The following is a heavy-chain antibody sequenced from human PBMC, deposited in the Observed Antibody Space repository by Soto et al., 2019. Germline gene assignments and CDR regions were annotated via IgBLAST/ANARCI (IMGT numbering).Heavy chain of an antibody. Sequence: QVQLVQSGAEVKKPGASVKVSCKASGYTFTSYDINWVRQATGQGLEWMGWMNPNSGNTGYAQKFQGRATMTRNTSISTAYMDLSSLRSEDTAVYYCARERSAAGTGGFDPWGQGTLVTVSS. CDR1: GYTFTSYD. D-gene: IGHD6-13*01. J-gene: IGHJ5*02. CDR2: MNPNSGNT. CDR3: ARERSAAGTGGFDP. V-gene: IGHV1-8*01.